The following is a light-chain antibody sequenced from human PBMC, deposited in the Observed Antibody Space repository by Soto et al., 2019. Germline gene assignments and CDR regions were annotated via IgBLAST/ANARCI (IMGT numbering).Light chain of an antibody. J-gene: IGKJ1*01. CDR1: QNISSSY. CDR2: GAS. CDR3: QQYGSSPWT. V-gene: IGKV3-20*01. Sequence: DIVLTQSPGALSLSPGERVALSCRTSQNISSSYLAWYQQKPGQAPRLLIYGASSRATGIPGRFSGSGSGTDFTLTISRLEPEDFAIYHCQQYGSSPWTFGQGTKVEIK.